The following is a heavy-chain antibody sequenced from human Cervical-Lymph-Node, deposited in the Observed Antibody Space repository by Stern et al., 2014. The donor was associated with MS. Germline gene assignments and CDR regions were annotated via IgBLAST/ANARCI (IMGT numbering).Heavy chain of an antibody. V-gene: IGHV1-8*01. D-gene: IGHD4-17*01. CDR3: ARGGIMTTVTTTYSYYGMDV. Sequence: VQLVESGAEVKKPGASVKGSCKASGYTFTSYDINWVRQATGQGLEWMGWMNHNSGNTGYAQKFQGRVTMTRNTSISTAYMELSSLRSEDTAVYYCARGGIMTTVTTTYSYYGMDVWGQGTTVTVSS. CDR2: MNHNSGNT. CDR1: GYTFTSYD. J-gene: IGHJ6*02.